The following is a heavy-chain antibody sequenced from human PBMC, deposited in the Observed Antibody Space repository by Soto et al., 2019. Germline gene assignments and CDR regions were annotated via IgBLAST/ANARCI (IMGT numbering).Heavy chain of an antibody. CDR2: ISAYNDHT. D-gene: IGHD1-1*01. CDR1: GYTLTTYG. Sequence: QVQLVQSGTEVKKPGASVKVSCKASGYTLTTYGVSWVRQAPGQGLEWVGWISAYNDHTNYAQKSQGRVTMTTDTSTSTAYMELRSLRSDDTAVYYCARGTYFDYWGQGTLVTVSS. V-gene: IGHV1-18*01. J-gene: IGHJ4*02. CDR3: ARGTYFDY.